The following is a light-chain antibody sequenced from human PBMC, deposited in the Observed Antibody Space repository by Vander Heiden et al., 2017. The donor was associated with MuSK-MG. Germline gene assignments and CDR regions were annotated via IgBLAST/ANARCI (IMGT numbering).Light chain of an antibody. CDR2: WAS. CDR3: QQYDTPPFT. Sequence: DIVMTQSPDSLAVSLSERATINCKSSQTVLYSSNNKNYLAWYQQKPGQPPKLLIYWASTRESGVPDRFSGSGSGTDFALTISSLQAEDVAVYYCQQYDTPPFTFGPGTKVEI. J-gene: IGKJ3*01. V-gene: IGKV4-1*01. CDR1: QTVLYSSNNKNY.